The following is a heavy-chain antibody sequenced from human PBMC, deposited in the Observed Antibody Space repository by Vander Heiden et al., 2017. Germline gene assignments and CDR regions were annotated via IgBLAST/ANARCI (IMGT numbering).Heavy chain of an antibody. Sequence: EVQLVESGGDLVQPGGSLRLSCVAPGCALSNHWMAWSREALGKGLGWVANFSQDGKEMFYVDSVNGRFTVSRENAKNSLYLQMNSLGGDDTAVYDCARVAGYSSAWSRDPWGQGTLVTVSS. CDR3: ARVAGYSSAWSRDP. CDR2: FSQDGKEM. V-gene: IGHV3-7*01. J-gene: IGHJ5*02. D-gene: IGHD6-13*01. CDR1: GCALSNHW.